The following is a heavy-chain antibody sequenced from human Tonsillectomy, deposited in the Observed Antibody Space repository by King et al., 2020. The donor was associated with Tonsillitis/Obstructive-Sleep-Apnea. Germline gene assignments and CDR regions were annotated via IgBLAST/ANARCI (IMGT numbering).Heavy chain of an antibody. D-gene: IGHD2-2*01. V-gene: IGHV1-69*12. CDR1: GGTFSSYA. Sequence: QLVQSGAEVKKPGSSVKVSCKASGGTFSSYAISWVRQAPGQGLERMGGIIPIFGTANYAQKFQGRVTITADESTSTAYMELSSLRSEDTAVYYCASDGKPAAMFYYYYYWGQGTLVTVSS. CDR2: IIPIFGTA. J-gene: IGHJ4*02. CDR3: ASDGKPAAMFYYYYY.